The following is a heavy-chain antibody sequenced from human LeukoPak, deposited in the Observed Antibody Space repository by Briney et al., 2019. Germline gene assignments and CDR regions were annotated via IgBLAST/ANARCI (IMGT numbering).Heavy chain of an antibody. D-gene: IGHD3-10*01. J-gene: IGHJ4*02. CDR1: GGSISSGGYY. CDR2: IYSTGST. V-gene: IGHV4-61*02. Sequence: SQTLSLTCTVSGGSISSGGYYWSWIRQPAGKGLEYIGRIYSTGSTNYNPSLRSRVTISVDTSKNHFSLKLSSVTAADTAVYYCARDQTYSGSGIYTYFDYWGQGILVTVSS. CDR3: ARDQTYSGSGIYTYFDY.